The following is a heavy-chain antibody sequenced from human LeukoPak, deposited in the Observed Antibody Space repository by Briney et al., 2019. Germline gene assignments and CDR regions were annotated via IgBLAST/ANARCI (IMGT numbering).Heavy chain of an antibody. V-gene: IGHV3-30*02. CDR2: IRYDESNK. CDR3: VKGLTTVTTQGDY. J-gene: IGHJ4*02. D-gene: IGHD4-17*01. Sequence: PGGSLRLSCAASGFTFSSYGMHWVRQAPGKGLEWLAFIRYDESNKYYADSVKGRFTISRDNSKNTLYLQMNSLRADDTAVYYCVKGLTTVTTQGDYWGQGTLVTVSS. CDR1: GFTFSSYG.